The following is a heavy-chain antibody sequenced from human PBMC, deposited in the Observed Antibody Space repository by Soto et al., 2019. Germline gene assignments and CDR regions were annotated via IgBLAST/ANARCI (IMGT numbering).Heavy chain of an antibody. CDR2: FDPEDGET. D-gene: IGHD3-16*02. CDR1: GYTLTELS. Sequence: CKVSGYTLTELSMHWVRQAPGKGLEWMGGFDPEDGETIYAQKFQGRVTMTEDTSTDTAYMELSSLRSEDTAVYYCATGVPADLYDYIWGSYRTFDYWGQGTLVTVSS. V-gene: IGHV1-24*01. J-gene: IGHJ4*02. CDR3: ATGVPADLYDYIWGSYRTFDY.